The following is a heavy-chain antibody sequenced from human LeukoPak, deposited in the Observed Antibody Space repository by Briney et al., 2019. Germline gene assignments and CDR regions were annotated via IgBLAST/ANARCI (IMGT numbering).Heavy chain of an antibody. D-gene: IGHD4-17*01. J-gene: IGHJ4*02. V-gene: IGHV3-21*01. Sequence: GGSLRLSCAASGFTFSSYSMNWVRQAPGKGLEWVSSISSSSSYIYYADSGKGRFTISRDNAKNSLYLQVNSLRAEDTAVYYCARSHYGDFDYWGQGTLVTVSS. CDR1: GFTFSSYS. CDR3: ARSHYGDFDY. CDR2: ISSSSSYI.